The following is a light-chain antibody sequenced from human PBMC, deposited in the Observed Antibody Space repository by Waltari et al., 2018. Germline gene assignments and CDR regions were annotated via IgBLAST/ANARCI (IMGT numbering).Light chain of an antibody. Sequence: DIQMTQSPSSLSASVGDRVTITCRASQDIRSWLAWYQQKPGKAPELLICKASTLHGGVPSMVSGSGSGTEFTFTISSLQPDDFATYYCQQYDAYSRTFGQGTKVEVK. V-gene: IGKV1-5*03. CDR3: QQYDAYSRT. CDR1: QDIRSW. J-gene: IGKJ1*01. CDR2: KAS.